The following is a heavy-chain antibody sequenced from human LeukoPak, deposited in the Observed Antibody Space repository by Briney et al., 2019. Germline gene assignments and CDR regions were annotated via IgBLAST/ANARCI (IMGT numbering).Heavy chain of an antibody. CDR1: GGSISSYY. J-gene: IGHJ4*02. V-gene: IGHV4-59*08. CDR2: IYYSGST. D-gene: IGHD3-10*01. Sequence: PSETLSLTCTVSGGSISSYYWSWIRQPPGKGLEWIGYIYYSGSTKYNPSLKSRVTISVDTSKNQFSLKLSSVTAADTAVYYCARHRLWYGSGSYYYYFDYWGQGTLVTVSS. CDR3: ARHRLWYGSGSYYYYFDY.